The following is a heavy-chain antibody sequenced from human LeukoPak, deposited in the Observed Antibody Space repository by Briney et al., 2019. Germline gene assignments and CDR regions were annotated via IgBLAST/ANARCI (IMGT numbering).Heavy chain of an antibody. CDR2: IYYSGST. V-gene: IGHV4-59*01. D-gene: IGHD2-2*01. CDR1: GGSISSYY. J-gene: IGHJ5*02. Sequence: SETLSLTCTVSGGSISSYYWSWIRQPPGKGLEWIGYIYYSGSTNYNPSPKSRVTISVDTSKNQFSLKLSSVTAADTAVYYCARDRLYCSSTSCSGDWFDPWGQGTLVTVSS. CDR3: ARDRLYCSSTSCSGDWFDP.